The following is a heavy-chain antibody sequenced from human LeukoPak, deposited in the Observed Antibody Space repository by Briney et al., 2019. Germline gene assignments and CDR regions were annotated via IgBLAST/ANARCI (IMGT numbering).Heavy chain of an antibody. V-gene: IGHV4-34*01. D-gene: IGHD2-15*01. CDR3: ARRLLGYCSGGSCYSGYFQH. CDR2: INHSGST. Sequence: SDTLSLTCAVYGGSFSGYYWSWIRQPPGKGLEWIGEINHSGSTNSNPSLKSRVTISVDTSKNQFSLKLSSVTAADTAMYYCARRLLGYCSGGSCYSGYFQHWGQGTLVTVSS. CDR1: GGSFSGYY. J-gene: IGHJ1*01.